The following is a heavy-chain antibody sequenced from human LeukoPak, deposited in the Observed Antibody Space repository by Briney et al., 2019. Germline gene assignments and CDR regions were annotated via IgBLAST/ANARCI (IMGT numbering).Heavy chain of an antibody. D-gene: IGHD6-13*01. V-gene: IGHV3-48*01. Sequence: PGGSLRLSCVASLFTLSTYSMNGVRQAPGRGLEWVSYMCSNSGTIYYADSVKGRFTISRDNAMNSLYLQIRRLRGEYTVVYYCACYTTSNWYWINWGQGTLVTVSS. CDR1: LFTLSTYS. CDR2: MCSNSGTI. J-gene: IGHJ4*02. CDR3: ACYTTSNWYWIN.